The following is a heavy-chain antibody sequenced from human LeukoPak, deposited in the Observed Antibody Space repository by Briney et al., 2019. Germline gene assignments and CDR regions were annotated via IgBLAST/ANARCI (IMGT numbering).Heavy chain of an antibody. J-gene: IGHJ4*02. Sequence: GGSLRLSCAASGFTFSSYAMNWVRQAPGKGLEWVSAITGSGGRTYYADSVKGRFTISRDNSKNTLYLQMNSLRAEDTAVYYCAREPEDYYDSSGYDYWGQGTLVTVSS. D-gene: IGHD3-22*01. CDR3: AREPEDYYDSSGYDY. CDR2: ITGSGGRT. V-gene: IGHV3-23*01. CDR1: GFTFSSYA.